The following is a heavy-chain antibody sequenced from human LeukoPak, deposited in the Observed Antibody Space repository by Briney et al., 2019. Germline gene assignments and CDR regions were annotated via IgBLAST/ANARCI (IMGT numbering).Heavy chain of an antibody. CDR3: ARDIPDSSGYYWSTSSNWFDP. V-gene: IGHV1-18*01. CDR2: ISAYNGNT. Sequence: GASVKVSCKASGYTFTSYGISWVRQAPGQGLEWMGWISAYNGNTNYAQKLQGRVTMTTDTSTSTAYMELRSLRSDDTAVYYCARDIPDSSGYYWSTSSNWFDPWGQGTLVTVSS. D-gene: IGHD3-22*01. CDR1: GYTFTSYG. J-gene: IGHJ5*02.